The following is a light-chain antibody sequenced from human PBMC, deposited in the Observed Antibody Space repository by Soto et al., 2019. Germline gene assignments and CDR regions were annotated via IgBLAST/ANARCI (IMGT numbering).Light chain of an antibody. CDR2: EGS. J-gene: IGLJ2*01. V-gene: IGLV2-23*01. CDR1: SSDVGSYNL. Sequence: QSVLTQPASVAGSPGQSITISCTGISSDVGSYNLVSWYQQHPGKAPKLMIYEGSKRPSGVSNRFSGSKSGNTASLTISGLQAEYEADYCCCSYAGSSVVFGGGTKLTVL. CDR3: CSYAGSSVV.